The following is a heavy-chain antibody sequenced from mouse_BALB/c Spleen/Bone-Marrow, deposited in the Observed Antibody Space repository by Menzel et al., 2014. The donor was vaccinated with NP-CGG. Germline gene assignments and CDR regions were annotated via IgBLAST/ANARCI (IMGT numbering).Heavy chain of an antibody. D-gene: IGHD1-1*01. CDR1: GYSFTGYF. Sequence: VQLQQSGPELVKPGASVEISCKASGYSFTGYFMNWVMQSHGKSLEWIGRINPYNGDTFYNQKFKGKATLTVDKSPSTAHMELRSLASEDSAVYYCTRVTTDWYFDVWGAGTTVTVSS. CDR3: TRVTTDWYFDV. J-gene: IGHJ1*01. V-gene: IGHV1-20*02. CDR2: INPYNGDT.